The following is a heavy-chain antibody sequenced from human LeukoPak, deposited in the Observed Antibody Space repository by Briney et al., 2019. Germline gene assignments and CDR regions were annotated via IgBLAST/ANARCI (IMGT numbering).Heavy chain of an antibody. V-gene: IGHV4-34*01. CDR1: GGDLSGDY. Sequence: SEILSRTCTVSGGDLSGDYWSWFRQPPGKEKEWIGEINHSGSTNYNPSLKSRVTISVDTSKNQFSLKLSSVTAADTAVYYCARAPRIAAAGKYFQHWGQGTLVTVSS. CDR3: ARAPRIAAAGKYFQH. D-gene: IGHD6-13*01. J-gene: IGHJ1*01. CDR2: INHSGST.